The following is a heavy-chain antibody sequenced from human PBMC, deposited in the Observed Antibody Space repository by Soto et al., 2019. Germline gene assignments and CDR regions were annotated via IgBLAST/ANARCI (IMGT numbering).Heavy chain of an antibody. V-gene: IGHV3-66*01. CDR3: ARRYSSSWGAEL. J-gene: IGHJ3*01. CDR2: IYSGGGT. Sequence: GGSLRLSCAASGFTVTSNYMTWVRQAPGQGLEWVSVIYSGGGTYYADSVKGRFTISRDGSKNTLYLQMNTLRAEDTAVYYCARRYSSSWGAELWGQGTMVTVSS. D-gene: IGHD6-13*01. CDR1: GFTVTSNY.